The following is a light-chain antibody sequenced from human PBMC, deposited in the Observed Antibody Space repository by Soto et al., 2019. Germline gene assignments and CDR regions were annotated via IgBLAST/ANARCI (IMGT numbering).Light chain of an antibody. CDR3: QKYNSAPLT. V-gene: IGKV1-27*01. CDR2: GAS. Sequence: DIQMTQSPSSLSASVGDRVTITCRASQDINNYLAWYQQKPGKVPKLLIYGASTLQSGVPSRFSGSGSGTDVTLTISSLQPEDVATYYCQKYNSAPLTFGGGTKVEIK. J-gene: IGKJ4*01. CDR1: QDINNY.